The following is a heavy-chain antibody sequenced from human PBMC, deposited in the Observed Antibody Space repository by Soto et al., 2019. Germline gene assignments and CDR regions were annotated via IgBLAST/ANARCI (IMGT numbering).Heavy chain of an antibody. CDR3: ARGGGTRGDWFDP. Sequence: QVQLVQSGAEVKKPGSSVKVSCKASGGTFSSYTISWVRQDPGQGLEWMGRIIPILGIANYAQKFQGRVTITADKSTSTAYMELSSLRSEDTAVYYCARGGGTRGDWFDPWGQGTLVTVSS. J-gene: IGHJ5*02. V-gene: IGHV1-69*02. D-gene: IGHD2-15*01. CDR2: IIPILGIA. CDR1: GGTFSSYT.